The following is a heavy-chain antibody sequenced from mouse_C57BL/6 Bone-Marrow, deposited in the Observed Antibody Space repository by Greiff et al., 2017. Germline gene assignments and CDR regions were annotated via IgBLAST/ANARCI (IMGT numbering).Heavy chain of an antibody. V-gene: IGHV10-1*01. CDR1: GFSFNTYA. D-gene: IGHD2-3*01. Sequence: EVKLVESGGGLVQPKGSLKLSCAASGFSFNTYAMNWVRQAPGKGLEWVARIRSKSNNYATYYADSVKDRFTISRDDSESMLYLQMNNLKTEDTAMYYCSRLLGPYYYAMDYWGQGTSVTVSS. J-gene: IGHJ4*01. CDR3: SRLLGPYYYAMDY. CDR2: IRSKSNNYAT.